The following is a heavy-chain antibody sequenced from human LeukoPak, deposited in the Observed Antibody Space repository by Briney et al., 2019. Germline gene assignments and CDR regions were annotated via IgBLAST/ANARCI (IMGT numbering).Heavy chain of an antibody. V-gene: IGHV3-23*01. CDR3: AKDGVITTVFDY. J-gene: IGHJ4*02. D-gene: IGHD4-17*01. Sequence: GGSLRLSCAASGFTLSSYAMSWVRQAPGKGLEWVSAISGSGGSTYYADSVKGRFTISRDNSKNTLYLQMNSLRAEDTAVYYCAKDGVITTVFDYWGQGTLVTVSS. CDR2: ISGSGGST. CDR1: GFTLSSYA.